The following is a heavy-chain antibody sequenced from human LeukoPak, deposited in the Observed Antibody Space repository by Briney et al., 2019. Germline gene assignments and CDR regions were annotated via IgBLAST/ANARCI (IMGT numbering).Heavy chain of an antibody. CDR1: GYTFTSYY. V-gene: IGHV1-46*01. CDR2: INPSGGST. D-gene: IGHD3-9*01. Sequence: ASVKVSCKASGYTFTSYYMHWVRQAPGQGLEWMGIINPSGGSTSYAQKFQGRVTMTRNTSISTAYMELSSLRSEDTAVYYCARGGGTSYFDWFPNFDYWGQGTLVTVSS. J-gene: IGHJ4*02. CDR3: ARGGGTSYFDWFPNFDY.